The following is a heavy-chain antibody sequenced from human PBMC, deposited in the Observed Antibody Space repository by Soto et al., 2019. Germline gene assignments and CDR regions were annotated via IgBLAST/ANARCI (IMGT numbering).Heavy chain of an antibody. V-gene: IGHV3-74*01. CDR3: ARGDSYGLGCAY. CDR2: INSDGSST. D-gene: IGHD5-18*01. Sequence: EVQLVESGGGLVQPGGSLRLSCAASGFTFSSYWMHWVRQGPGKGLVWVSRINSDGSSTTYADSVKGRFTISRDNAKNTLFLQMNSLRAEDTAVYYCARGDSYGLGCAYWGQGTLVTVSS. CDR1: GFTFSSYW. J-gene: IGHJ4*02.